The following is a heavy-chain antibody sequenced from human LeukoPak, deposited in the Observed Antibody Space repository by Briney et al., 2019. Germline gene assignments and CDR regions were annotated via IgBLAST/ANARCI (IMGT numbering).Heavy chain of an antibody. CDR3: ARLSLRFLEWDIGGVDY. CDR1: GGSISSSSYY. V-gene: IGHV4-39*01. J-gene: IGHJ4*02. Sequence: PSETLSLTCTVSGGSISSSSYYWGWIRQPPGKGLEWIGSIYYSGSTYYNPSLKSRVTISVDTSKNQFSLKLSSVTAADTAVYYCARLSLRFLEWDIGGVDYWGQGTLVTVSS. CDR2: IYYSGST. D-gene: IGHD3-3*01.